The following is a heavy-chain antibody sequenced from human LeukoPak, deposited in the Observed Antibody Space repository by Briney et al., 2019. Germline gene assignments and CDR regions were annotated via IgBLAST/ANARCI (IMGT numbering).Heavy chain of an antibody. D-gene: IGHD2-15*01. CDR1: GGSIWSSDYY. CDR3: VRHCCSAPSKRTFDI. Sequence: SETLSLTCTVSGGSIWSSDYYWGCIRQFPGKGLEWIGTISDGGSTYYNPSLKRRVIISVDTSKNQFSLKLSSVTAADTAVYYCVRHCCSAPSKRTFDIWGQGTLVTVSS. J-gene: IGHJ3*02. CDR2: ISDGGST. V-gene: IGHV4-39*01.